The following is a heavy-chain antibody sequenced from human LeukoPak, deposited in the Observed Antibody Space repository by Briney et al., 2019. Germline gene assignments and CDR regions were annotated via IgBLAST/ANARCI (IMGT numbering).Heavy chain of an antibody. CDR3: ASTLQWLAFDY. V-gene: IGHV4-4*07. D-gene: IGHD6-19*01. J-gene: IGHJ4*02. CDR2: IYTSGST. CDR1: GGSISVYY. Sequence: PSETLSLTCTVSGGSISVYYWSWIRQPAEKGLEWIGRIYTSGSTNYNPSLKSRVTMSVDTSKNQFSLKLSSVTAADTAVYYCASTLQWLAFDYWGQGTLVTVSS.